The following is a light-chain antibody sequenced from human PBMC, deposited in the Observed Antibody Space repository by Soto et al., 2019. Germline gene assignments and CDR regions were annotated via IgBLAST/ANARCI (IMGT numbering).Light chain of an antibody. CDR3: SSYTSTSSYV. Sequence: LTQPASVSGSPGQSVTVSCTGTSSDVGGYNSVSWYQQHPGKPPKLIIYEVSNRPSGVSDRFSGSKSGNTASLTISGLQAEDEADYYCSSYTSTSSYVFATGTKVTVL. J-gene: IGLJ1*01. CDR2: EVS. V-gene: IGLV2-14*03. CDR1: SSDVGGYNS.